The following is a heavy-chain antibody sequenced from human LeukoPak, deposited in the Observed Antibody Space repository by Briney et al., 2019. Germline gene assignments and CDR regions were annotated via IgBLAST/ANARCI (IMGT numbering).Heavy chain of an antibody. J-gene: IGHJ4*02. CDR3: ARDPPLRDSSGGQMT. V-gene: IGHV4-59*12. D-gene: IGHD3-22*01. CDR1: GGSISSYY. CDR2: IYYSGST. Sequence: SETLSLTCTVSGGSISSYYWSWIRQPPGKGLEWIGYIYYSGSTYYNPSLKSRVTISVDTSKNQFSLKLSSVTAADTAVYYCARDPPLRDSSGGQMTWGQGTLVTVSS.